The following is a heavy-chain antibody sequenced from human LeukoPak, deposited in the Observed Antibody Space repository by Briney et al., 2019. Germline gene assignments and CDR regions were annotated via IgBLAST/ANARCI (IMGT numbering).Heavy chain of an antibody. Sequence: GGSLRLSCATSGFSFSSYAMSWVRQGPRKGLEWVSGTSGNGGSTYHADSVRGRFTISRDNSKNTLYLQMNSLRAEDTAVYYCAKGPRGYDSYYFDYWGQGALVTVSS. CDR1: GFSFSSYA. CDR3: AKGPRGYDSYYFDY. J-gene: IGHJ4*02. CDR2: TSGNGGST. V-gene: IGHV3-23*01. D-gene: IGHD5-12*01.